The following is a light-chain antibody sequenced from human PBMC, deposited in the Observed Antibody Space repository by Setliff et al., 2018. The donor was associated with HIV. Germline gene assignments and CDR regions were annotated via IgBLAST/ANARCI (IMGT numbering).Light chain of an antibody. J-gene: IGLJ1*01. V-gene: IGLV2-14*02. CDR2: KDN. CDR1: NNNLGSYNL. CDR3: SSYAITNTLP. Sequence: QSALTQPASVSGSPGHSITISCTGSNNNLGSYNLVSWYQQLPGKAPKLLIYKDNKRPSGISNRFSGSKSGYTASLTISGLQADDEADYYCSSYAITNTLPFGTGTKVT.